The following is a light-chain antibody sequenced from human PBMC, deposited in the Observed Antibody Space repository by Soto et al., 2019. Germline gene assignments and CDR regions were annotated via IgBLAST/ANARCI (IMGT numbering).Light chain of an antibody. CDR2: GTS. V-gene: IGKV3-20*01. CDR1: QSVNINY. CDR3: QQYANSRT. Sequence: EIVLTQSPGTLSLSPGERATLSCRASQSVNINYFAWYQQKSGQAPRLLIYGTSNMASGIPDRFSGSGSGTDFTLSISGLEPEDFTVYFCQQYANSRTFGQGTKVEIK. J-gene: IGKJ1*01.